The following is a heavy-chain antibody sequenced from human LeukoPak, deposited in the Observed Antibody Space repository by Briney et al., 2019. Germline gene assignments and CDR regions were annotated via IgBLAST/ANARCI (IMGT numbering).Heavy chain of an antibody. D-gene: IGHD3-22*01. J-gene: IGHJ3*02. V-gene: IGHV1-2*02. CDR1: GYTFTGYY. Sequence: ASVKVSCKASGYTFTGYYMHWVRQAPGQGLEWMGWINPNSGGTNYAQKFQGRVTMTRDTSISTAYMELSRLRSDDTAVYYCARTTKYYYDSSGYAFVIWGQGTMVTVSS. CDR3: ARTTKYYYDSSGYAFVI. CDR2: INPNSGGT.